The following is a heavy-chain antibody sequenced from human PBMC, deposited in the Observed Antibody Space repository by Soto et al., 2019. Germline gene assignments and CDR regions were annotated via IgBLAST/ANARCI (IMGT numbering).Heavy chain of an antibody. CDR3: VRGRDYRWFVP. Sequence: SETLSLTCTVSGGSISSGDYYWSWIRQPPGKGLEWIGYIYYSGSTYYNPSLKSRVTISVDTSKNQFSLKLSSVTAADTAVYYCVRGRDYRWFVPSCPRPLFSV. D-gene: IGHD4-17*01. CDR2: IYYSGST. CDR1: GGSISSGDYY. V-gene: IGHV4-30-4*01. J-gene: IGHJ5*02.